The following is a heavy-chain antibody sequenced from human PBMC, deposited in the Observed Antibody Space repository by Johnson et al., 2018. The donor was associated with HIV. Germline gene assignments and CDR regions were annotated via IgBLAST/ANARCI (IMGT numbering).Heavy chain of an antibody. CDR1: GFTFSSYA. D-gene: IGHD1-1*01. CDR2: LSGSGGST. V-gene: IGHV3-23*04. J-gene: IGHJ3*02. CDR3: AKSPGRNEPLDAFDI. Sequence: VQLVESGGGVVRPGGSLRLSCAASGFTFSSYAMSLVRQAPGKGLEWVSALSGSGGSTYYADSVKGRFTISRDNSKNTLYLQMNSLRAEDTAVYYCAKSPGRNEPLDAFDIWGQGTMVTVSS.